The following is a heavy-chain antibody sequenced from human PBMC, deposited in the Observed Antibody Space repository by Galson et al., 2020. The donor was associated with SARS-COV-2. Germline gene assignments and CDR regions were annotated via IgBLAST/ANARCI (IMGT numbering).Heavy chain of an antibody. Sequence: ETSETLSLTCTVSGGSISSGDYYWSRIRQPPGKGLEWIGYIYYSGSTYYNPSLKSRVTISVDTSKNQFSLKLSSVTAADTAVYYCAREVLRYFDWLSPGAFDYWGQGTLVTVSS. V-gene: IGHV4-30-4*01. J-gene: IGHJ4*02. D-gene: IGHD3-9*01. CDR3: AREVLRYFDWLSPGAFDY. CDR1: GGSISSGDYY. CDR2: IYYSGST.